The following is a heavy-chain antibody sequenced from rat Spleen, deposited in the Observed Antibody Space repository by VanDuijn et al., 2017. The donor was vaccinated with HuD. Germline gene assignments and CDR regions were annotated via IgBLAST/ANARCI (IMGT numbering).Heavy chain of an antibody. CDR2: INSAGST. V-gene: IGHV3-3*01. CDR3: ARYLGVVMDA. D-gene: IGHD4-6*01. CDR1: SYSITSSYG. J-gene: IGHJ4*01. Sequence: EVQLQESGPGLVKPSQSLSLTCSVTSYSITSSYGWNWIRKFPGNKLEWMGYINSAGSTNYNPSLKSRISITRDTSKNQFFLQVNSVTAEDTATYYCARYLGVVMDAWGQGVSVTVSS.